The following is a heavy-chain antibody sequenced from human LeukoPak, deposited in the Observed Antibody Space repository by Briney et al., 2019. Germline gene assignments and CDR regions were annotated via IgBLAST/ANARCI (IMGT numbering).Heavy chain of an antibody. CDR3: AELGITMIGGV. CDR1: GFTFSSYE. CDR2: ISSSGSTI. Sequence: PGGSLRLSCAASGFTFSSYEMNWVRQAPGKGLEWGSYISSSGSTIYYAESVKGRFTISRDNAKNSLYLQMNSLRVEDTAVYYCAELGITMIGGVWGKGTTVTISS. V-gene: IGHV3-48*03. D-gene: IGHD3-10*02. J-gene: IGHJ6*04.